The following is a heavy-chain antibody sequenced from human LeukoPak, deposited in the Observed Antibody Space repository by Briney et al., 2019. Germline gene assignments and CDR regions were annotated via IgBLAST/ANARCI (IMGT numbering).Heavy chain of an antibody. CDR2: IIPILGIA. CDR1: GGTFSSYT. Sequence: GASVKVSCKASGGTFSSYTISWVRQAPGQGLEWMGRIIPILGIANYAQKFQGRLTITADKSTSTAYMELSSLRSEDTAVYYCARGPEPTADYYYGMDVWGQGTTVTVSS. CDR3: ARGPEPTADYYYGMDV. V-gene: IGHV1-69*02. J-gene: IGHJ6*02.